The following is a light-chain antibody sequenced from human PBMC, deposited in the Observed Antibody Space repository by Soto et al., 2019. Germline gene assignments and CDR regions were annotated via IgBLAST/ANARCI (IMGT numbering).Light chain of an antibody. Sequence: NFMLTQPHSVSESPGKTLSISCTRSSGSIANNYVQWYQQRPGSAPTTVIYENNQRLSGVPDRFSGSKSGNTASLTISGLQAEDEADYYCCSYAGSSTWVFGGGTKLTVL. CDR2: ENN. CDR3: CSYAGSSTWV. J-gene: IGLJ3*02. CDR1: SGSIANNY. V-gene: IGLV6-57*04.